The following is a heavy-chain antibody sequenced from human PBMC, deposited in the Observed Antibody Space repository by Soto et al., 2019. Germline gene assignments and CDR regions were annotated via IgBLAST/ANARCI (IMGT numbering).Heavy chain of an antibody. D-gene: IGHD3-22*01. CDR3: ARRTLLLLRAFDI. J-gene: IGHJ3*02. Sequence: GGSLRLSCAASGFTLSSYWMSWVRQAPGKGLEWVANIKQEGSEKYYVDSEKGRFTIFRDNAKNSLYLQMNSLRAEDTAVYYCARRTLLLLRAFDIWGQGTMVTVSS. CDR1: GFTLSSYW. CDR2: IKQEGSEK. V-gene: IGHV3-7*03.